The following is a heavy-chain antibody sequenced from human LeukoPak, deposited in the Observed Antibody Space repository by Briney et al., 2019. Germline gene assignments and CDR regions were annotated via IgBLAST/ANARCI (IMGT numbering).Heavy chain of an antibody. CDR1: GDSVSSSTDA. J-gene: IGHJ4*02. CDR3: ARGANRVFDY. CDR2: TYYRSKWYN. Sequence: SQTLSLTCAISGDSVSSSTDAWNWIRQSPSGGFEWLGRTYYRSKWYNDYAVSVESRITINPDTSKNQFSLQLNSVTPEDTAVYYCARGANRVFDYWGQGTLVTVSS. V-gene: IGHV6-1*01. D-gene: IGHD1-14*01.